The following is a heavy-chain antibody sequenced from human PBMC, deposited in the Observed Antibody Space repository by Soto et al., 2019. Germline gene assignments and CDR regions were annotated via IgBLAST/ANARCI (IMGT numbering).Heavy chain of an antibody. J-gene: IGHJ6*02. CDR2: ISAYNGNT. D-gene: IGHD4-17*01. Sequence: QVQLVQSGAEVKKPGASVKVSCKASGYTFTSYGISWVRQAPGQGLEWMGWISAYNGNTNYAQKLQGRVTMTTDTSTSTAYRELRSLRSDDTAVYYCARDRATVNDDYYYGRDVLGQGTTVTVSS. CDR3: ARDRATVNDDYYYGRDV. V-gene: IGHV1-18*04. CDR1: GYTFTSYG.